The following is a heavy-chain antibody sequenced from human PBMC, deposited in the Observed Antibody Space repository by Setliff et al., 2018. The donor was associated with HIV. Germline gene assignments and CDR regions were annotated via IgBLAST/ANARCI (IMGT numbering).Heavy chain of an antibody. Sequence: SETLSLTCTVSGGSISSYYWSWIRQPPGKGLEWIGYIYVSGSTNYNPSLKSRVTISMDTSKNQFSLKLSSVTAADTAVYYCARVQMAYAAFDVWGQGTMVTVSS. J-gene: IGHJ3*01. CDR3: ARVQMAYAAFDV. CDR2: IYVSGST. D-gene: IGHD4-17*01. CDR1: GGSISSYY. V-gene: IGHV4-59*01.